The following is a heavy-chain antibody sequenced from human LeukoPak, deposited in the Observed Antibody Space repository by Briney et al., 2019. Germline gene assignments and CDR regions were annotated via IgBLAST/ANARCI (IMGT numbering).Heavy chain of an antibody. J-gene: IGHJ5*02. CDR3: ARLTYDFWSGYPFDP. CDR2: ISGSGGST. D-gene: IGHD3-3*01. CDR1: GFTFSSYA. V-gene: IGHV3-23*01. Sequence: GGSLRLSCADSGFTFSSYAMSWVRQAPGKGLEWVSAISGSGGSTYYADSVKGRFTISRDNSKNTLYLQMNSLRAEDTAVYYCARLTYDFWSGYPFDPWGQGTLVTVSS.